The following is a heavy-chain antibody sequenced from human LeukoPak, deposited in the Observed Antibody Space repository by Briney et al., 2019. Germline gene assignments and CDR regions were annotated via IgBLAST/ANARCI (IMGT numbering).Heavy chain of an antibody. CDR2: INPNSGGT. V-gene: IGHV1-2*02. CDR1: GFTFTGYY. CDR3: ARPHRRSPYYYYYMDV. Sequence: NPGGSLRLSCAASGFTFTGYYMHWVRQAPGQGLEWMGWINPNSGGTNYAQKFQGRVTMTRDTSISTAYMEPSRLRSDDTAVYYCARPHRRSPYYYYYMDVWGKGTTVTISS. J-gene: IGHJ6*03. D-gene: IGHD5-24*01.